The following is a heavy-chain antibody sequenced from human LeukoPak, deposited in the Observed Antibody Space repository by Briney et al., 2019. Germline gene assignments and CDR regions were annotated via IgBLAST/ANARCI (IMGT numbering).Heavy chain of an antibody. V-gene: IGHV4-59*01. CDR3: ARVGGTNYYYYGMDV. J-gene: IGHJ6*02. CDR2: IYDSGST. D-gene: IGHD1-1*01. Sequence: PSETLSLTCTVSGGSISSYYWSWIRQPPGKGLEWIGYIYDSGSTNYNPSLKSRVTISVDTSKNQFSLKLSSVTAADTAVYYCARVGGTNYYYYGMDVWGQGTRSPSP. CDR1: GGSISSYY.